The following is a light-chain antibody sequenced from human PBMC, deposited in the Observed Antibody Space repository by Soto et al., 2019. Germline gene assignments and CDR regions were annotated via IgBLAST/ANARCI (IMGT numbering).Light chain of an antibody. V-gene: IGLV2-23*01. CDR1: SSDVGSYNL. CDR2: EGS. Sequence: QSALTQPASVSGSPGQSITISCTGTSSDVGSYNLVSWYQQHPGKAPKLMIYEGSKRPSGVSNRSSGSKSGNTASLTTSGRQEEEADYYCSSSYTGSRTVVFGGGTKVTVL. J-gene: IGLJ2*01. CDR3: SSYTGSRTVV.